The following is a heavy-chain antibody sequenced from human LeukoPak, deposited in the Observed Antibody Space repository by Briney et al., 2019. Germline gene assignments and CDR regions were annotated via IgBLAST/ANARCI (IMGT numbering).Heavy chain of an antibody. CDR1: GFTFSSYS. CDR3: ARVVPDVYYFDY. D-gene: IGHD3-16*01. CDR2: ISSSSSYI. J-gene: IGHJ4*02. V-gene: IGHV3-21*01. Sequence: GGSLRLSCAASGFTFSSYSMNWVRQAPGKGLEWVSSISSSSSYIYYADSVKGRFTISRDNAKNSLYLQMNSLRAEDTAVYYCARVVPDVYYFDYWGQGTRVTVSS.